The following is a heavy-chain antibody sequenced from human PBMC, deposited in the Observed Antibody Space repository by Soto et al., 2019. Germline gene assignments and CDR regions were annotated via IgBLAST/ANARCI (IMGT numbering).Heavy chain of an antibody. CDR3: AKSLDLQLGGYGMDV. Sequence: PGGSLRLSCAASGFTFSSYGMHWVRQAPGKGLEWVAVISYDGSNKYYADSVKGRFTIYRDNSKNTLYLQMNSLRAEDTAVYYCAKSLDLQLGGYGMDVWGQGTTVTVSS. CDR2: ISYDGSNK. V-gene: IGHV3-30*18. D-gene: IGHD5-18*01. CDR1: GFTFSSYG. J-gene: IGHJ6*02.